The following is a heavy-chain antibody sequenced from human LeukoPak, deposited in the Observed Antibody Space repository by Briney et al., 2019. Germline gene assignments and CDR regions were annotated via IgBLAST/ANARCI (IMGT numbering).Heavy chain of an antibody. Sequence: GGSLRLSCAASGFTVSSNYVSWVRQAPGKGLEWVSVIYSDGSTYYANSVKGRFTISRDNSKNTLYLQMNSLRAEDTAVYYCARDRYYYDSSSYYYDYWGQGTLVTVSS. J-gene: IGHJ4*02. CDR3: ARDRYYYDSSSYYYDY. CDR2: IYSDGST. V-gene: IGHV3-53*01. D-gene: IGHD3-22*01. CDR1: GFTVSSNY.